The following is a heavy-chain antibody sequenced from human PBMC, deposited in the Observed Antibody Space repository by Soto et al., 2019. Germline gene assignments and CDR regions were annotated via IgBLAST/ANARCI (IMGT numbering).Heavy chain of an antibody. CDR2: MNPNSGNT. Sequence: QVQLVQSGAEVKKPGASVKVSCKASGYTFTSYDINWVRQATGQGLEWMGWMNPNSGNTGYAQKFQGRVTMTRNTSISTAYRELSSLRSEDTAVYYCARGFQLGRILSSTSWFDPWGQGTLVTVSS. D-gene: IGHD2-2*01. CDR1: GYTFTSYD. V-gene: IGHV1-8*01. CDR3: ARGFQLGRILSSTSWFDP. J-gene: IGHJ5*02.